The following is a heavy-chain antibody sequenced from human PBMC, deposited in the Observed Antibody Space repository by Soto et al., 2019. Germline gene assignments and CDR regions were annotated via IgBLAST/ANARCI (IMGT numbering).Heavy chain of an antibody. D-gene: IGHD2-15*01. Sequence: PGGSLRLSCAASGFTFDDYAMHWVRQAPGKGLEWVSGISWNSGSIGYADSVKGRFTISRDNAKNSLYLQMNSLRAEDTALYYCAKSADCSGGSCYSILNWFDPWGQGTLVTVSS. CDR2: ISWNSGSI. CDR3: AKSADCSGGSCYSILNWFDP. CDR1: GFTFDDYA. J-gene: IGHJ5*02. V-gene: IGHV3-9*01.